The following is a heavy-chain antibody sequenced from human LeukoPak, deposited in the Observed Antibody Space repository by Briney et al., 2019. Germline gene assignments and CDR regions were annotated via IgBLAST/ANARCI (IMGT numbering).Heavy chain of an antibody. CDR3: ARASLELLKFDP. J-gene: IGHJ5*02. D-gene: IGHD1-7*01. CDR1: GYSFSTYG. V-gene: IGHV1-18*01. CDR2: ISAYNGNT. Sequence: ASVKVSCKTSGYSFSTYGISWVRQAPGQGLEWMGWISAYNGNTNYAQKLQGRVTMTTDTSTSTAYMELRSLRSDDTAVYYCARASLELLKFDPWGQGTLVTVSS.